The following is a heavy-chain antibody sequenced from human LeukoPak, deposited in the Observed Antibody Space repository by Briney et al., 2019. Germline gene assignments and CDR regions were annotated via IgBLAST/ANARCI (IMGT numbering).Heavy chain of an antibody. D-gene: IGHD5-18*01. Sequence: GGSLRLSCAASGFTFDDYTMHWVRQAPGKGLEWVSLISWDGGSTYYADSVKGRFTISRDNSKNSLYLQMNSLRTEDTALYYCAKDPSLRGYSYGLFDYWGQGTLVTVSS. V-gene: IGHV3-43*01. CDR2: ISWDGGST. CDR3: AKDPSLRGYSYGLFDY. J-gene: IGHJ4*02. CDR1: GFTFDDYT.